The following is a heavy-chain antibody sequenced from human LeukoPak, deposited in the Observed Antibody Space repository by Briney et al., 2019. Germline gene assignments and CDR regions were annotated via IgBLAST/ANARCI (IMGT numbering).Heavy chain of an antibody. D-gene: IGHD6-13*01. J-gene: IGHJ5*02. V-gene: IGHV4-59*01. CDR1: GGSISSYY. Sequence: ETLSLTCTVSGGSISSYYWSWIRQPPGKGLEWIGYIYYSGSTNYNPFLKSRVTISVDTSKNQFSLKLSSVTAADTAVYYCARGTYSSSWYVPYWFDPWGQGTLVTVSS. CDR2: IYYSGST. CDR3: ARGTYSSSWYVPYWFDP.